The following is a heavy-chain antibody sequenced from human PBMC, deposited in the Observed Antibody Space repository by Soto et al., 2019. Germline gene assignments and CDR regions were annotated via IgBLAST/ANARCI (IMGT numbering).Heavy chain of an antibody. CDR2: IYYSGST. CDR3: AHIVVVVAAQRDAFDI. Sequence: QLQLQESGPGLVKPSETLSLTCTVSGGSISSSSYYWGWIRQPPGKGLEWIGSIYYSGSTYYNPSLKSRVTISVDTSKNRFSLKLSSVTAADTAVYYCAHIVVVVAAQRDAFDIWGQGTMVTVSS. D-gene: IGHD2-15*01. V-gene: IGHV4-39*01. J-gene: IGHJ3*02. CDR1: GGSISSSSYY.